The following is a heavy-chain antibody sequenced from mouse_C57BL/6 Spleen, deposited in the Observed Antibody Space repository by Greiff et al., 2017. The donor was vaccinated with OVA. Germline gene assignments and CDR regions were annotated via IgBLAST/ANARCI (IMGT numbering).Heavy chain of an antibody. CDR1: GYAFSSSW. CDR2: IYPGDGDT. J-gene: IGHJ4*01. Sequence: QVQLQQSGPELVKPGASVKISCKASGYAFSSSWMNWVKQRPGKGLEWIGRIYPGDGDTNYNGKFKGKATLTADKSSSTAYMQLSSLTSEDSAVYFCARYLPLYAMDYWGQGTSVTVSS. CDR3: ARYLPLYAMDY. V-gene: IGHV1-82*01. D-gene: IGHD2-1*01.